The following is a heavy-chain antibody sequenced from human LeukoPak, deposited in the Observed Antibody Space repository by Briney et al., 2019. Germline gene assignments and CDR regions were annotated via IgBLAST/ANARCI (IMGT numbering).Heavy chain of an antibody. CDR3: ARDRGEMATTPYFDY. CDR2: ISAYNGNT. J-gene: IGHJ4*02. V-gene: IGHV1-18*01. CDR1: GYTFTSYG. D-gene: IGHD5-24*01. Sequence: ASVKVSCKASGYTFTSYGISWVRQAPGQGLEWMGWISAYNGNTNYAQKLQGRVIMTTDTSTSTAYMELRSLRSDDTAVYYCARDRGEMATTPYFDYWGQGTLVTVSS.